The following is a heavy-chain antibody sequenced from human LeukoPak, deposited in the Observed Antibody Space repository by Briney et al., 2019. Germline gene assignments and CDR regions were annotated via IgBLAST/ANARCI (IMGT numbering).Heavy chain of an antibody. CDR3: VRDGAFDI. Sequence: ASVKVSCKASGYTFTAYYMHWVRQAPGQGLEWMGWINPNSGDTNYAQKFQGRVTMTRDTSITTADMELSRLRSDDTAVYYCVRDGAFDIWGQGTMVTVSS. J-gene: IGHJ3*02. CDR2: INPNSGDT. V-gene: IGHV1-2*02. CDR1: GYTFTAYY.